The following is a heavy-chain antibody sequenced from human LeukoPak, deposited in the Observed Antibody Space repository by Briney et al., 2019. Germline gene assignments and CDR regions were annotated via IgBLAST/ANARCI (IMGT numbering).Heavy chain of an antibody. V-gene: IGHV1-2*02. CDR1: GFTFRDYY. D-gene: IGHD5-12*01. CDR3: AREGSSASGQDWYAFDI. Sequence: GASVKVSCKASGFTFRDYYVQWVRQVPGRGLEWVGWMYFNSGATRYAPKFQGRVTLTGDTSINTVYMELVSLGSDDTAMYYCAREGSSASGQDWYAFDIWGQETMVTVSS. CDR2: MYFNSGAT. J-gene: IGHJ3*02.